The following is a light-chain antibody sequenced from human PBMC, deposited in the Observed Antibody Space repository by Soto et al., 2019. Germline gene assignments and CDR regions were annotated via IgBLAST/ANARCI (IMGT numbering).Light chain of an antibody. J-gene: IGKJ3*01. CDR2: GAS. CDR1: QNIRSN. V-gene: IGKV3-15*01. CDR3: QQYHSWPYT. Sequence: EIVMTQSPATLSVSPGERATLSCRASQNIRSNLAWYQQRPGQAPRLLIHGASTRATGIPARFSGSGSGADFNLTFSSLQSEDFAVYSCQQYHSWPYTFGPGTKVDIK.